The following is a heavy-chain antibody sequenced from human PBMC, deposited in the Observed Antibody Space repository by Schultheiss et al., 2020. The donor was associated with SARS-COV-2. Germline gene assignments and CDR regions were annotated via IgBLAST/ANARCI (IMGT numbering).Heavy chain of an antibody. CDR1: GFTFSSYS. D-gene: IGHD6-6*01. J-gene: IGHJ5*02. CDR2: IKQDGSEK. V-gene: IGHV3-7*01. CDR3: ARSEYSSSPVDP. Sequence: GGSLRLSCAASGFTFSSYSMNWVRQAPGKGLEWVANIKQDGSEKYYVDSVKGRFTISRDNAKNSLYLQMNSLRAEDTAVYYCARSEYSSSPVDPWGQGTLVTVSS.